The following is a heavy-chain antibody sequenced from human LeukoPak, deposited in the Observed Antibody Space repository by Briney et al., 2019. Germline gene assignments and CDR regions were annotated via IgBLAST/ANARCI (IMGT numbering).Heavy chain of an antibody. D-gene: IGHD3-22*01. CDR2: INSSGGST. J-gene: IGHJ6*02. CDR3: ARESYYYDSSGYYLYYYYYGMDV. CDR1: GYTFTSYY. V-gene: IGHV1-46*01. Sequence: ASVKVSCKASGYTFTSYYMHWVRQAPGQGLEWMGIINSSGGSTSYAQKFQGRVTMTRDTSTSTVYMELSSLRSEDTAVYYCARESYYYDSSGYYLYYYYYGMDVWGQGTTVTVSS.